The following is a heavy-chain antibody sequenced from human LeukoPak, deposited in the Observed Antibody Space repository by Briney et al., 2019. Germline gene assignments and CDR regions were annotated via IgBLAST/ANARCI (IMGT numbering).Heavy chain of an antibody. CDR2: ISWNSGSI. J-gene: IGHJ3*02. Sequence: GGSLRLSCAASGFTFDDYAMHWVRQAPEKGLEWVSGISWNSGSIGYADSVKGRFTISRDNPKNSLYLQMNSLRAEDTALYYCAKDRSSGWFDAFDIWGQGTMVTVSS. D-gene: IGHD6-19*01. V-gene: IGHV3-9*01. CDR1: GFTFDDYA. CDR3: AKDRSSGWFDAFDI.